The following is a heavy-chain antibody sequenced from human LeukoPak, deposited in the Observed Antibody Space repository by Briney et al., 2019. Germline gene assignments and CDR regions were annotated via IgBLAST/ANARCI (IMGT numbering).Heavy chain of an antibody. D-gene: IGHD4-17*01. V-gene: IGHV3-23*01. CDR2: ISSSGGST. CDR3: ATNYGDYAPFDY. CDR1: GYPLKRVD. J-gene: IGHJ4*02. Sequence: GVPLRLPCGAWGYPLKRVDLPRVSSAPEKEIDLDSGISSSGGSTYYTDSVKGRFTISRDNSNNTLYLQMDSLRAEDTAVYYCATNYGDYAPFDYWGQGALVTVSS.